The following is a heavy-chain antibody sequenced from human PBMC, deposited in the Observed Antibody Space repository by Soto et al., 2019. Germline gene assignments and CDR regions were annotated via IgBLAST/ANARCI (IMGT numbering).Heavy chain of an antibody. CDR3: AKDQLLWFGELFWPHPAYFAY. D-gene: IGHD3-10*01. CDR2: ISGSGGST. V-gene: IGHV3-23*01. J-gene: IGHJ4*02. Sequence: PGGSLRLSCAASGFTFSSYAMSWVRQAPGKGLEWVSAISGSGGSTYYADSVKGRFTISRDNSKNTLYLQMNSLRAEDTAVYYCAKDQLLWFGELFWPHPAYFAYWGQGTLVTVSS. CDR1: GFTFSSYA.